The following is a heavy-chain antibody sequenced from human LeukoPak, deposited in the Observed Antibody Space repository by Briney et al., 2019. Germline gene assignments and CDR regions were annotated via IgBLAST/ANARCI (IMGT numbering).Heavy chain of an antibody. D-gene: IGHD6-13*01. Sequence: PGGSLRLSCAASGFTFSNAWMSWVRQAPGKGLEWVGRINTKIDGGTTDYAAPVKGRFTISRDDSKNTLYLQMNSLKTEDTAVYYCTTIPGYSSNWYYPDYWGQGTLVTGSS. J-gene: IGHJ4*02. V-gene: IGHV3-15*01. CDR1: GFTFSNAW. CDR3: TTIPGYSSNWYYPDY. CDR2: INTKIDGGTT.